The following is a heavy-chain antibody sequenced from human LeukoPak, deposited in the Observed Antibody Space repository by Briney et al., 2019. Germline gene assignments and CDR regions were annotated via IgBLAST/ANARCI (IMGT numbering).Heavy chain of an antibody. CDR2: ISWNSGSI. J-gene: IGHJ5*02. CDR1: GFTFDDYA. Sequence: GRSLRLSCAASGFTFDDYAMHWVRHAPGKGLEWVSGISWNSGSIGYADSVKGRFTISRDNAKNSLYLQMNSLRAEDTALYYCAKAGSGDYAFGWFDPWGQGTLVTVSS. D-gene: IGHD4-17*01. CDR3: AKAGSGDYAFGWFDP. V-gene: IGHV3-9*01.